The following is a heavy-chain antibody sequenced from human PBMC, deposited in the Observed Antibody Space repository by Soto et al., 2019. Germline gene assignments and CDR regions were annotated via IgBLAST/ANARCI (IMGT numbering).Heavy chain of an antibody. Sequence: PSETLSLTCTVSGGSISSYYWSWIRQPPGKGLKWIGYIYYSGSTNYNPSLKSRVTISVDTSKNQFSLKLSSVTAADTAVYYCARAKAPLYSSSWYWFDPWGQGTLVTVS. D-gene: IGHD6-13*01. CDR1: GGSISSYY. J-gene: IGHJ5*02. CDR3: ARAKAPLYSSSWYWFDP. V-gene: IGHV4-59*08. CDR2: IYYSGST.